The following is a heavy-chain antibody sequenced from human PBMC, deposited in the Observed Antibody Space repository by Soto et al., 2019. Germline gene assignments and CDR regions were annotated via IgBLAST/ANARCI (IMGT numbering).Heavy chain of an antibody. D-gene: IGHD6-13*01. CDR2: IKQDGSEK. V-gene: IGHV3-7*03. Sequence: GGSLRLSCAASGFTFSSYWMSWVRQAPGKGLEWVANIKQDGSEKYYVDSVKGRFTISRDNAKNSLYLQMNSLRAEDTAVYYCARGARIAAAGGDAFDIWGQGTMVTVSS. J-gene: IGHJ3*02. CDR3: ARGARIAAAGGDAFDI. CDR1: GFTFSSYW.